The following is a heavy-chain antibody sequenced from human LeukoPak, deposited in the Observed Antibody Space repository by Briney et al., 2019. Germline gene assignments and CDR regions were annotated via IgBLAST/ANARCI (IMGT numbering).Heavy chain of an antibody. CDR2: IKQDGSEK. CDR1: GFTFSSYW. CDR3: AREGGTAMVFDY. J-gene: IGHJ4*02. D-gene: IGHD5-18*01. Sequence: GGSPRLSCAAPGFTFSSYWMSWVRQAPGKGLEWLANIKQDGSEKYYVDSVKGRFTISRDNAKNSLYLQMNSLRAEDTAVYYCAREGGTAMVFDYWGQGTLVTVSS. V-gene: IGHV3-7*01.